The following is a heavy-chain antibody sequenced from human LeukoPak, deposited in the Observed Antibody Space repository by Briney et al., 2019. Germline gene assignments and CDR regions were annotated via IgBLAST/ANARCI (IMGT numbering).Heavy chain of an antibody. J-gene: IGHJ6*03. CDR1: GGSISSGSYY. CDR2: IYTSGST. D-gene: IGHD1-26*01. V-gene: IGHV4-61*02. Sequence: SETLSLTCAISGGSISSGSYYWSWIRQPAGKGLEWIGRIYTSGSTNYNPSLKSRVTISVDTSKNQFSLKLSSVTAADTAVYYCARGGWELQAIYYYYYYMDVWGKGTTVTVSS. CDR3: ARGGWELQAIYYYYYYMDV.